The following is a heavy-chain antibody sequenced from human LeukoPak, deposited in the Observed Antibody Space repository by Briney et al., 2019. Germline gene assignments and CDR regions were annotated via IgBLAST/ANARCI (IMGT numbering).Heavy chain of an antibody. Sequence: ASVKVSCKASGYTFTSYGISWVRQAPGQGLEWMGIINPSGGSTSYAQKFQGRVTMTRDTSTSTVYMELSSLRSEDTAVYYCARKRLGTTAPWFDPWGQGTLVTVSS. V-gene: IGHV1-46*01. CDR3: ARKRLGTTAPWFDP. CDR1: GYTFTSYG. CDR2: INPSGGST. J-gene: IGHJ5*02. D-gene: IGHD1-1*01.